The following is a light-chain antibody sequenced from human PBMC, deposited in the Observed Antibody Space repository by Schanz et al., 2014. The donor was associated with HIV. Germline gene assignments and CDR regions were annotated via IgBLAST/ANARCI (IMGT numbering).Light chain of an antibody. V-gene: IGKV3D-15*01. CDR3: QQYIHWPRT. CDR2: DAS. Sequence: EIVMTQSPATLSLSPGQRATLSCRASQRVSSNLAWYQQKPGQAPRLLIYDASNRATGIPARFSGSGSGTDFTLTISSLEPEDFAVYYCQQYIHWPRTFGQGTKVEI. CDR1: QRVSSN. J-gene: IGKJ1*01.